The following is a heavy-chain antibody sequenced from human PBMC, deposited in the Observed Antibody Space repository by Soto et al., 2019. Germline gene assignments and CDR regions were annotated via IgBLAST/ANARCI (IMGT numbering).Heavy chain of an antibody. D-gene: IGHD1-20*01. CDR3: AKDIRSQNNWFDP. V-gene: IGHV3-30*18. J-gene: IGHJ5*02. CDR2: ISYDGRRQ. CDR1: GFTFSTYG. Sequence: QVQLVESGGGVVQPGRSLRLSCAASGFTFSTYGMHWVRQAPGKGLEWVAVISYDGRRQYYADSVKGRFTISRDNSKNTLYLQMNSLRVEDTAVYYCAKDIRSQNNWFDPWGQGTLVTVSS.